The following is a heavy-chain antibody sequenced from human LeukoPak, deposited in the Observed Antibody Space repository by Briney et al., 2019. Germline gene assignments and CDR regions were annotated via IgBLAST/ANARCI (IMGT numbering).Heavy chain of an antibody. V-gene: IGHV3-30*02. J-gene: IGHJ4*02. Sequence: PGGSLRLSCVASGFTFSSYAMHWVRQAPGKGLEWVAFIRYDGSNKYYADSVKGRFTISRDNSKNTLYLQMNSLRAEDTAVYYCAKDPYEDYGIDYWGQGTLVTVSS. CDR2: IRYDGSNK. CDR3: AKDPYEDYGIDY. D-gene: IGHD4-17*01. CDR1: GFTFSSYA.